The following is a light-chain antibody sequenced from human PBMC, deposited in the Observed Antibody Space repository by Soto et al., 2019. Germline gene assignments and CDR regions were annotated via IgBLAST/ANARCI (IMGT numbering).Light chain of an antibody. CDR2: DTS. V-gene: IGKV3-11*01. CDR1: QSVSNY. Sequence: EIVLTQSPGTLSLSPGERATLSCRANQSVSNYLLWFQQKPGQAPRLLIYDTSNRATGVPARFSGSGSGTDFTLTISSLEPEDFAVYYCQQRSVWPLTFGGGTKVEIK. CDR3: QQRSVWPLT. J-gene: IGKJ4*01.